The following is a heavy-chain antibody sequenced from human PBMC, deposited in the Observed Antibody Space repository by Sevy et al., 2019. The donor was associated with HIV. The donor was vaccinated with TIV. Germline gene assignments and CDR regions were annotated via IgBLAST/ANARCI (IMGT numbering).Heavy chain of an antibody. CDR1: GFTFGDYA. CDR2: FRSKGYGGTT. V-gene: IGHV3-49*03. Sequence: GGSLRLSCTASGFTFGDYAMSWFRQAPGKGLEWVGLFRSKGYGGTTEYAASVKGRFIMSREDSKSIAYLQMNSLKTEDTAVYYCTRGPRGGWAFDLWGQGTMVTVSS. D-gene: IGHD3-16*01. CDR3: TRGPRGGWAFDL. J-gene: IGHJ3*01.